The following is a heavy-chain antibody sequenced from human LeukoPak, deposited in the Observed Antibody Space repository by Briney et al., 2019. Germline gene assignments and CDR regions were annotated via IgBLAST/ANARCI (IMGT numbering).Heavy chain of an antibody. V-gene: IGHV1-3*01. CDR3: ARDRIGSYYYYGMDV. J-gene: IGHJ6*02. CDR1: GYTFTSYA. CDR2: INAGNGNT. D-gene: IGHD1-26*01. Sequence: GASVKVSCKASGYTFTSYAMHWVRQAPGQRLEWMGWINAGNGNTKYSQKFQARVTITTDTSATTAYMELSSLRSEDTAVYYCARDRIGSYYYYGMDVWGQGTTVTVSS.